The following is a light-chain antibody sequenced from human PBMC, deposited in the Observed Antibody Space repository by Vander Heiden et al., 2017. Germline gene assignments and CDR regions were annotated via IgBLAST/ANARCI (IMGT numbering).Light chain of an antibody. CDR1: QGSSKY. Sequence: IQMTQSPSSLSASVGDRVTITSRASQGSSKYLAWQQQKPGKVPKLLIDAAYTWKAGVKFRVSGSGSGTDFTLTSSSLQTEDVATYDRQKYNSDFFGGGTKVEIK. V-gene: IGKV1-27*01. J-gene: IGKJ4*01. CDR3: QKYNSDF. CDR2: AAY.